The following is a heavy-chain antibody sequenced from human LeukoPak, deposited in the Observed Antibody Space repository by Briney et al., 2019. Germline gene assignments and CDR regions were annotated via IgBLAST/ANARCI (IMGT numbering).Heavy chain of an antibody. D-gene: IGHD2-15*01. Sequence: SETLSLTCAVYGGSFSGYYWSWIRQHPGKGLEWIGYIYYSGSTYYNPSLKSRVTISVDTSKNQFSLKLSSVTAADTAVYYCARVRPHCSGGSCYLRGGWFDPWGQGTLVTVSS. J-gene: IGHJ5*02. V-gene: IGHV4-31*11. CDR2: IYYSGST. CDR3: ARVRPHCSGGSCYLRGGWFDP. CDR1: GGSFSGYY.